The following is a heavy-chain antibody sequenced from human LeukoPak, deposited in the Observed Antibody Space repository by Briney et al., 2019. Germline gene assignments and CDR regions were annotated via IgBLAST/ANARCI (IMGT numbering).Heavy chain of an antibody. V-gene: IGHV3-30*02. D-gene: IGHD2-2*01. J-gene: IGHJ6*03. Sequence: PGGSLRLSCAASGFTFSSYGMHWVRQAPGKGLEWVAFIRYDGSNKYYADSVKGRFTISRDNSKNTLYLQMNSLRAEDTAVYYCAKDSYCSSTSCYNHYYYYMDVWGKGTTVTISS. CDR2: IRYDGSNK. CDR1: GFTFSSYG. CDR3: AKDSYCSSTSCYNHYYYYMDV.